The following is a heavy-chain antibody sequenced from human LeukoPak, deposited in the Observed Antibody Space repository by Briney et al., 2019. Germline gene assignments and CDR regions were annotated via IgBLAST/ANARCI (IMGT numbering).Heavy chain of an antibody. CDR1: GFTFSSYA. V-gene: IGHV3-23*01. CDR3: AKDILWVGDGTLLDP. Sequence: QSGGSLRLSCAASGFTFSSYAMNWVRQAPGKGLEWVSGISASGFSTYYADSVKGRFTIARDNSKNTLHLQMNSLRAEDTATYYCAKDILWVGDGTLLDPWGQGTLVTVSS. CDR2: ISASGFST. D-gene: IGHD3-10*01. J-gene: IGHJ5*02.